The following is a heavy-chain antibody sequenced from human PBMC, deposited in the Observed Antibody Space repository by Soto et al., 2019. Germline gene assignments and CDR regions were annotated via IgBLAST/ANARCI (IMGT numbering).Heavy chain of an antibody. CDR3: ASLDIVVVPAANYYGMDV. CDR2: IIPIFGTA. J-gene: IGHJ6*02. V-gene: IGHV1-69*13. Sequence: SVKVSCKASGGTFSSYAISWVRQAPGQGLEWMGGIIPIFGTANYAQKFQGKVTITADESTSTAYMELSSLRSEDTAVYYCASLDIVVVPAANYYGMDVWGQGTTVTVSS. D-gene: IGHD2-2*03. CDR1: GGTFSSYA.